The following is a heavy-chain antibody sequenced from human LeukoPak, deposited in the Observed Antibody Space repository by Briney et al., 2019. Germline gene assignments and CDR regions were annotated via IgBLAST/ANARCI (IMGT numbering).Heavy chain of an antibody. Sequence: GASVKVSCKAFGGSFSSEAISWVRQAPGQGLEWTGGIIPIFGTANYAQKFQGRVTITTDEFTSTAYMEVSSLRSEDTAVYYCGRKAGDCGGGSCYSIDYWGQGTLVTVSS. CDR2: IIPIFGTA. CDR3: GRKAGDCGGGSCYSIDY. V-gene: IGHV1-69*05. CDR1: GGSFSSEA. J-gene: IGHJ4*02. D-gene: IGHD2-15*01.